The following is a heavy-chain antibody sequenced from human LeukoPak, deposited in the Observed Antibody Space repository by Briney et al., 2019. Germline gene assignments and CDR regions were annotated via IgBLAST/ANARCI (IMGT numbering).Heavy chain of an antibody. Sequence: PSETLSLTCSVSGGSISSNGYYWGWIRQPPGKGLEWIGAIYYSGSAYYNPSLKSRVTISVDTSKNQFSLKATSVTAADTAVYYCARAYGARPYYYFDYWGQGTLVTVSS. V-gene: IGHV4-39*01. J-gene: IGHJ4*02. CDR3: ARAYGARPYYYFDY. CDR2: IYYSGSA. CDR1: GGSISSNGYY. D-gene: IGHD4-17*01.